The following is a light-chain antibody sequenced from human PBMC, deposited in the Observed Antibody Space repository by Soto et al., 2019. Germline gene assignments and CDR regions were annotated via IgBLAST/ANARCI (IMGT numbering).Light chain of an antibody. J-gene: IGKJ2*01. Sequence: EIVMTQSPATLSVSPGERATLSCRASQSFDSNLAWYQQKPGQAPRLLIFGASTRASGVPARFSGSGSGTXFTLTISSLQXEDFAXXXXXXXNDWPSMYTFGQGTKLEMK. CDR3: XXXNDWPSMYT. CDR1: QSFDSN. V-gene: IGKV3-15*01. CDR2: GAS.